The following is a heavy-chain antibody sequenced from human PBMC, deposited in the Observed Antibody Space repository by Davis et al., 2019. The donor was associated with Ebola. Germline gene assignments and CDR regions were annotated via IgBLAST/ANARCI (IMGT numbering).Heavy chain of an antibody. Sequence: GGSLRLSCAASGFTFSSYEMNWVRQAPGKGLEWVSVIYSGGSTYYADSVKGRFTISRDNSKNTLYLQMNSLRAEDTAVYYCARYYDSGMDVWGQGTTVTVSS. V-gene: IGHV3-53*01. CDR1: GFTFSSYE. CDR2: IYSGGST. CDR3: ARYYDSGMDV. J-gene: IGHJ6*02.